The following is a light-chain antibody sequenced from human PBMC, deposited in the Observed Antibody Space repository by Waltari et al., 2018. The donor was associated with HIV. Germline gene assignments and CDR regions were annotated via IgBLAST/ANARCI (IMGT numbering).Light chain of an antibody. CDR3: QQYNKWPPWT. J-gene: IGKJ1*01. Sequence: EIAMTQSLATLSVSQGERATLSCRASQSVGRNLAWYQQQPGQAPRLLLYGASTRATCSPARFSGSGSGTEFTLTISSLQSEDFAVYYCQQYNKWPPWTFGQGTKVEIK. CDR2: GAS. V-gene: IGKV3-15*01. CDR1: QSVGRN.